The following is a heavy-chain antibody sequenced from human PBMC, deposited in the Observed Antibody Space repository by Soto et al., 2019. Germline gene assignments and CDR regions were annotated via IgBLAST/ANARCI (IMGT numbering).Heavy chain of an antibody. V-gene: IGHV1-2*02. CDR3: ARGDILTGYSPLDY. J-gene: IGHJ4*02. Sequence: ASVKVSCKASGYTFTGYYMHWVRQAPGQGLEWMGWINPNSGGTNYAQKFQGRVTMTRDTSISTAYMALSRLRSEDTAVYYCARGDILTGYSPLDYWGQGTLVTVSS. CDR2: INPNSGGT. D-gene: IGHD3-9*01. CDR1: GYTFTGYY.